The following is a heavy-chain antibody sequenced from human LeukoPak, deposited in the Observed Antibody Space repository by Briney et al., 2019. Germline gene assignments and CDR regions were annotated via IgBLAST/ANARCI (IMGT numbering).Heavy chain of an antibody. CDR3: ARDQWGIVVVPAAISPSFDP. CDR1: GYTFTSYG. Sequence: ASVKVSCKASGYTFTSYGISWVRQAPGQGLEWMGWISAYNGNTNYAHKLQGRVTMTTDTSTSTAYMELRSLRSDDTAVYYCARDQWGIVVVPAAISPSFDPWGQGTLVTVSS. V-gene: IGHV1-18*01. CDR2: ISAYNGNT. J-gene: IGHJ5*02. D-gene: IGHD2-2*02.